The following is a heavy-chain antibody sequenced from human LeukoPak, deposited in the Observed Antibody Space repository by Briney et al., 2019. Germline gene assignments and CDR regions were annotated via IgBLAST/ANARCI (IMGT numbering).Heavy chain of an antibody. CDR1: GGSFSGYY. CDR2: INHSGST. Sequence: SETLSLTCAVYGGSFSGYYWSWIRQPPGKGLEWIGEINHSGSTNYNPSLKSRGTISVDTSKNQFSLKLSSVTAADTAVYYCARGGDSSSCYLYYFDYWGQGTLVTVSS. J-gene: IGHJ4*02. V-gene: IGHV4-34*01. CDR3: ARGGDSSSCYLYYFDY. D-gene: IGHD6-13*01.